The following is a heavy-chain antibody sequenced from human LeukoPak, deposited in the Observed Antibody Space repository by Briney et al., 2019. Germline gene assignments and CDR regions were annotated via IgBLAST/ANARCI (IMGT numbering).Heavy chain of an antibody. CDR3: ARGGSTAGYYFDY. Sequence: GGSLRLSCAASGFTFSSYAMHWVRQAPGKGLEWVAVISYDGSNKYYADSVKGRFTISRDNSKNTLYLQMNSLRAEDTAVYYCARGGSTAGYYFDYWGQGTLATVSS. V-gene: IGHV3-30-3*01. CDR1: GFTFSSYA. D-gene: IGHD6-13*01. J-gene: IGHJ4*02. CDR2: ISYDGSNK.